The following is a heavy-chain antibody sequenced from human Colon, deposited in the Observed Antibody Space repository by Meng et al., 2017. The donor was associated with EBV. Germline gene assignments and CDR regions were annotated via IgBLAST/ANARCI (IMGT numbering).Heavy chain of an antibody. CDR1: GGSFSDSY. CDR2: INHVGST. J-gene: IGHJ4*02. D-gene: IGHD2-15*01. V-gene: IGHV4-34*01. CDR3: ASSDCSGGTCYLDC. Sequence: QVQLQQGGAGLLKPSETLALTCTVYGGSFSDSYRTWIRQPPGKGLEWIGEINHVGSTTYNPSLKSRVTISVDMSKNQFSLKLSSVTAADAAVYYCASSDCSGGTCYLDCWGQGTLVTVSS.